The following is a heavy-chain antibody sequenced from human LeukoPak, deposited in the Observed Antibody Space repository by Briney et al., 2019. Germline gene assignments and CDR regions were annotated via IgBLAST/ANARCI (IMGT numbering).Heavy chain of an antibody. CDR3: ANLPGYYYDSSGFGDPSDAFDI. CDR2: IRYDGSNK. V-gene: IGHV3-30*02. J-gene: IGHJ3*02. D-gene: IGHD3-22*01. Sequence: GGSLRLPCAASGFTFSSYGMHWVRQAPGKGPEWVAFIRYDGSNKYYADSVKGRFTISRDNSKNTLYLQMNSLRAEDTAVYYCANLPGYYYDSSGFGDPSDAFDIWGQGTMVTVSS. CDR1: GFTFSSYG.